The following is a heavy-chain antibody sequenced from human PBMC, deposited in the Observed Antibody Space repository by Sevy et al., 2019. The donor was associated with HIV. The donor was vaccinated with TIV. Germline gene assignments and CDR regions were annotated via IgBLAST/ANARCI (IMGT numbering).Heavy chain of an antibody. J-gene: IGHJ4*02. CDR3: SRDLRLRGYSYGCFDY. Sequence: ASVKVSCKASGYTFTGQYIHWVRQAPGQGLEWMGWINPNSGDTNNAQEFQGRVTMTRDTSISTAYMELSGLKSDDTAVYYCSRDLRLRGYSYGCFDYWGQRTLITVSS. CDR1: GYTFTGQY. D-gene: IGHD5-18*01. V-gene: IGHV1-2*02. CDR2: INPNSGDT.